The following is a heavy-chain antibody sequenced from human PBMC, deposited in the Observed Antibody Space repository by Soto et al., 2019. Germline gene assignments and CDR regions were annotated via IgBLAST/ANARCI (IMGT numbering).Heavy chain of an antibody. V-gene: IGHV1-69*01. CDR3: AIGARGYSSAPRFYFED. Sequence: QVQLVQSGSEVKKHGSSVKVSCQASGGIFSSNAISWVRQAPGQGLEWMGGILPIFDTTHYAQKVPGRVTITADESTSTAYMALSSLISEDTALYFGAIGARGYSSAPRFYFEDLGQGSLVSVAS. D-gene: IGHD5-18*01. CDR2: ILPIFDTT. J-gene: IGHJ4*02. CDR1: GGIFSSNA.